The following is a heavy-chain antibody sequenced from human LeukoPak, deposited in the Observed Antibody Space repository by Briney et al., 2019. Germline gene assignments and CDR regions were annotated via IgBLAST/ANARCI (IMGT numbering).Heavy chain of an antibody. D-gene: IGHD1-26*01. CDR3: AKDATLFGGKYASFEY. J-gene: IGHJ4*02. CDR2: ISPGGDIT. Sequence: PGGSLRLSCAASGLTFSTYSMTWVRQAPGKGLEWVSAISPGGDITYYADSVKGRFTISRDNSKNTLYLQMNSLRAEDTAVYYCAKDATLFGGKYASFEYWGQGTLVTVSS. V-gene: IGHV3-23*01. CDR1: GLTFSTYS.